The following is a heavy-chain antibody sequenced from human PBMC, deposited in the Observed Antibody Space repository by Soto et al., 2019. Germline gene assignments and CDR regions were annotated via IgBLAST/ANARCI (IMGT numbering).Heavy chain of an antibody. Sequence: SETLSLTCTVSGGSMSSGGYYWSWIRQHPGKGLEWIGYIYYSGSTYYNPSLKSRVTISVDTSKNQFSLKLSSVTAADTAVYYCARRGIMITFGGVMGAFDIWGQGTMVTVSS. CDR3: ARRGIMITFGGVMGAFDI. J-gene: IGHJ3*02. CDR1: GGSMSSGGYY. V-gene: IGHV4-31*03. D-gene: IGHD3-16*01. CDR2: IYYSGST.